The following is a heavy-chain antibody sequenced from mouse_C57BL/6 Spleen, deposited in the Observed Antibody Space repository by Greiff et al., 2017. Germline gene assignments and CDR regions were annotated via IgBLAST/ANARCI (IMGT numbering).Heavy chain of an antibody. Sequence: EVKLVESGGGLVKPGGSLKLSCAASGFTFSSYTMSWVRQTPETRLEWVSTISGGGGNTYYPDRVKGRFTISRDNAKNTLYLQMSGLRSEDTAWYYCARTGGRATFDYWGQGTTLTVSS. V-gene: IGHV5-9*01. CDR2: ISGGGGNT. CDR3: ARTGGRATFDY. CDR1: GFTFSSYT. D-gene: IGHD1-1*01. J-gene: IGHJ2*01.